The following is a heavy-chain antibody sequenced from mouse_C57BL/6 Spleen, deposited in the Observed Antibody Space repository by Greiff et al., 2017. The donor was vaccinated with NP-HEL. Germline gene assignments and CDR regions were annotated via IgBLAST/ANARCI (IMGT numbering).Heavy chain of an antibody. CDR1: GYTFTSYW. Sequence: VQLQQPGAELVKPGASVTLSCKASGYTFTSYWMHWVKQRPGQGLEWIGMIHPNSGSTNYNEKFKSKATLTVDKSSSTAYMQLSSLTSEDPSVYSVARGGVYFDYWGQGTTLTVSS. CDR2: IHPNSGST. J-gene: IGHJ2*01. CDR3: ARGGVYFDY. V-gene: IGHV1-64*01.